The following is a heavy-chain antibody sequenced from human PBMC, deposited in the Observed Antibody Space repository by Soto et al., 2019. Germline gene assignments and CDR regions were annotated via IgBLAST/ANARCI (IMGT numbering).Heavy chain of an antibody. D-gene: IGHD2-15*01. V-gene: IGHV4-39*01. CDR1: GGSISSSSYY. J-gene: IGHJ3*02. CDR3: ARQSNIVVVVAATPAPDAFDI. CDR2: IYYSGST. Sequence: SETLSLTCTVSGGSISSSSYYWGWIRQPPGKGLEWIGSIYYSGSTYYNPSLKSRVTISVDTSKNQFSLKLSSVTAADTAVYYCARQSNIVVVVAATPAPDAFDIWGQGTMVTVSS.